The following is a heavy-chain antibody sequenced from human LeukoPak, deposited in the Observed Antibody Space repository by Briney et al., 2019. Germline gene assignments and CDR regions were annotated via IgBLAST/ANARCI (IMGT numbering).Heavy chain of an antibody. CDR3: ATQTVAGGY. V-gene: IGHV3-48*01. J-gene: IGHJ4*02. Sequence: GGSLRLSCAASGFTFSNYAMSWVRQAPGKGLEWVSYISSSSSTIYYADSVKGRFTISRDNAKNSLYLQMNSLRAEDTAVYYCATQTVAGGYWGQGTLVTVSS. CDR1: GFTFSNYA. CDR2: ISSSSSTI. D-gene: IGHD1-14*01.